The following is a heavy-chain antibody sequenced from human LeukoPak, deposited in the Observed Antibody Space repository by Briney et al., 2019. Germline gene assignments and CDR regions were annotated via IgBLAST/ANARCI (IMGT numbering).Heavy chain of an antibody. D-gene: IGHD2-2*01. CDR2: ISYDGSNK. V-gene: IGHV3-30-3*01. CDR3: ARGQGSTSWGHWFDP. J-gene: IGHJ5*02. Sequence: GGSLRLSCAASGFTFSSYAMHWVRQAPGKGLEWVAVISYDGSNKYYADSVKGRFTISRDNSKNTLYLQMNSLRAEDTAVYYCARGQGSTSWGHWFDPWGHGTLVTVSS. CDR1: GFTFSSYA.